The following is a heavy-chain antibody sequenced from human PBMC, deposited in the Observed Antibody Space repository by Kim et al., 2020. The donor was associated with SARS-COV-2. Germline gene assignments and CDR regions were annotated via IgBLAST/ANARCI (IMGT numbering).Heavy chain of an antibody. Sequence: SLVTISVDTSKNQFSLKLSSVTAADTAVYYCARGVVWFGESSYYYYGMDVWGQGTTVTVSS. V-gene: IGHV4-59*09. J-gene: IGHJ6*02. D-gene: IGHD3-10*01. CDR3: ARGVVWFGESSYYYYGMDV.